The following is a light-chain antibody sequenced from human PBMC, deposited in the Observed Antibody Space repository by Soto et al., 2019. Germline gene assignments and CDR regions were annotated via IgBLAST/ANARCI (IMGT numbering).Light chain of an antibody. CDR1: QSVRSN. J-gene: IGKJ1*01. CDR2: GVS. Sequence: EIVMTQSPATLSVSPGDRATLSCRANQSVRSNLAWYQQRPGQAPRLLIYGVSTRAAGVPARFSGSGSGTEFTLTISSLQSEDFAVYYCQQYNTWPPRTFGQGTKVEVK. CDR3: QQYNTWPPRT. V-gene: IGKV3-15*01.